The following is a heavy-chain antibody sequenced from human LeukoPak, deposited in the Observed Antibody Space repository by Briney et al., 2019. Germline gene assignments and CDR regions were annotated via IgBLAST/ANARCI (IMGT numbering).Heavy chain of an antibody. J-gene: IGHJ4*02. CDR1: GYTFTSYY. Sequence: ASVKVSCKASGYTFTSYYMYWVRQAPGQGLEWMGIINPSGGSTSYAQKFQGRVTMTRDTSTSTVYMELSSLRSEDTAVYYCARGSTSDWPLDHWGQETLVTISS. D-gene: IGHD2-2*01. CDR2: INPSGGST. V-gene: IGHV1-46*01. CDR3: ARGSTSDWPLDH.